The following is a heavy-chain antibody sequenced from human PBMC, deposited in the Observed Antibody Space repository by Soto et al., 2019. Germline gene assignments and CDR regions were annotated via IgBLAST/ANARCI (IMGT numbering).Heavy chain of an antibody. CDR3: ARHGFYGDYASNYFDP. V-gene: IGHV5-51*01. D-gene: IGHD4-17*01. CDR1: GYNFATYW. CDR2: IYPGNSDA. J-gene: IGHJ5*02. Sequence: GESLKISCQASGYNFATYWIAWVRQMPGKGLEYMGIIYPGNSDARYSPSFQGQVTLSADKSISTAYLHWSSLKASDTAMYYCARHGFYGDYASNYFDPWGQGTLVTVSS.